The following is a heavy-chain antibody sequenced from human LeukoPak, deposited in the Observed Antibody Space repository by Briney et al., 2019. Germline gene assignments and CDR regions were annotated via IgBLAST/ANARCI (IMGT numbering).Heavy chain of an antibody. V-gene: IGHV3-48*01. D-gene: IGHD1-14*01. CDR2: ISSDSGTR. CDR3: ARAAQPGFDP. Sequence: GGSLRLSCGASGLTSSTYSMNWVRQAPGKGLEWVSYISSDSGTRYYADSVKGRFTISRDNAKNSLYLQMNSLRAEDTAVYYCARAAQPGFDPWGQGTLVTVSS. J-gene: IGHJ5*02. CDR1: GLTSSTYS.